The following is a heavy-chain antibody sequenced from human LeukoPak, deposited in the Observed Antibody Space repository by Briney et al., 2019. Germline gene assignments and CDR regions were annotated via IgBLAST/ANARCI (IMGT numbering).Heavy chain of an antibody. CDR1: GYTFTGYY. V-gene: IGHV1-69*10. J-gene: IGHJ4*02. D-gene: IGHD6-13*01. Sequence: ASVKVSCKASGYTFTGYYMHWVRQAPGQGLEWMGRIIPILGIANYAQKFQGRVTITADKSTSTAYMELSSLRSEDTAVYYCARETAAGAGYWGQGTLVTVSS. CDR2: IIPILGIA. CDR3: ARETAAGAGY.